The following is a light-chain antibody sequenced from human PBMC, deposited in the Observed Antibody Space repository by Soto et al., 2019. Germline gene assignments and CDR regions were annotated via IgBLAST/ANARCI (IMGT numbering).Light chain of an antibody. J-gene: IGLJ3*02. CDR3: QTWGTGRGV. V-gene: IGLV4-69*01. Sequence: QPVLTQSPSASASLGASVKLTCTLSSGHSSYAIAWHQQQPEKGPRYLMKLNSDGSHSKGDGIPDRFSGSSSGAERYLNISSLQSEDEADYYCQTWGTGRGVFGGGTKLTVL. CDR1: SGHSSYA. CDR2: LNSDGSH.